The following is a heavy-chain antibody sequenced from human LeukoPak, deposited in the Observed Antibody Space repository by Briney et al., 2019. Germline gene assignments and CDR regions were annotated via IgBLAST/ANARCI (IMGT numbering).Heavy chain of an antibody. D-gene: IGHD5-24*01. J-gene: IGHJ4*02. CDR3: AKREGPYYFAY. Sequence: GGSLRLSCAASGFTFSSYGMHWVRQAPGKGLEWVAVISEDGNIKYYADSVKGRFTISRDNSKNTLYLQMNSLRAEDTAVYYCAKREGPYYFAYWGQGTLVTVSS. CDR1: GFTFSSYG. CDR2: ISEDGNIK. V-gene: IGHV3-30*18.